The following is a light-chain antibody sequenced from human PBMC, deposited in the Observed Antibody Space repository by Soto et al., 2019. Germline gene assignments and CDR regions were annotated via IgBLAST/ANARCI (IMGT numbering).Light chain of an antibody. J-gene: IGKJ1*01. CDR3: LQYQGYWT. Sequence: DIQMTQSPSTLSASVGDRISITCRASKSISSWLAWYQQKPGKAPKVLIYQASILESGVPPRFSGSGSGTEFTLTISSLQPDDFATYYCLQYQGYWTFGQGTKVEIK. V-gene: IGKV1-5*03. CDR2: QAS. CDR1: KSISSW.